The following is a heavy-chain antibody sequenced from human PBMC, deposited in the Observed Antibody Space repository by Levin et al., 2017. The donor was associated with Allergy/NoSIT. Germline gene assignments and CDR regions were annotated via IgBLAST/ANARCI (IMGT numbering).Heavy chain of an antibody. CDR3: ARGNLGGWFDP. CDR2: IYSDGSST. V-gene: IGHV3-74*01. J-gene: IGHJ5*02. CDR1: GFTFNNYW. Sequence: PGESLKISCAASGFTFNNYWMHWVRQAPGKGLVWVSRIYSDGSSTSYAGSVKGRFTISRDNAKNTLYLQMNSLTAEDTALYYCARGNLGGWFDPWGQGTLVTVSS.